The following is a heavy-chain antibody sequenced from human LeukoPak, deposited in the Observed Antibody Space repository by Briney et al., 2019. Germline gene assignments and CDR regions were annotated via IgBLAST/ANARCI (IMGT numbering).Heavy chain of an antibody. J-gene: IGHJ3*02. CDR1: GFTFSSYW. V-gene: IGHV3-74*01. Sequence: GGSLRLSCAASGFTFSSYWMHWVRQAPGKGLVWVSRINNDGSSTTYADSVKGRFTISRDNAKNTLYLQMNSLRAEDTAVYYCARPTTVTTISADAFDIWGQGTMVTVSS. D-gene: IGHD4-17*01. CDR3: ARPTTVTTISADAFDI. CDR2: INNDGSST.